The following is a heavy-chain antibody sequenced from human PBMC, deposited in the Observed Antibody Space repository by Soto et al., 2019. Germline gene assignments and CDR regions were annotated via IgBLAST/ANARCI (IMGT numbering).Heavy chain of an antibody. CDR2: ISYDGSNK. CDR1: GFTFSSYA. J-gene: IGHJ3*02. D-gene: IGHD3-9*01. Sequence: HPGGSLRLSCAASGFTFSSYAMHWVRQAPGKGLEWVAVISYDGSNKYYADSVKGRFTISRDNSKNTLYLQMNSLRAEDTAVYYCARDLGILTGYVRSAAFDIWGQGTMVTVSS. CDR3: ARDLGILTGYVRSAAFDI. V-gene: IGHV3-30*04.